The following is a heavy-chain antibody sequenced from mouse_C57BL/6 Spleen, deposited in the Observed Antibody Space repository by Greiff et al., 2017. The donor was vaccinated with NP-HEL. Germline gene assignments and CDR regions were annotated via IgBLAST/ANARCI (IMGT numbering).Heavy chain of an antibody. V-gene: IGHV5-4*01. D-gene: IGHD1-1*01. CDR2: LSDGGSYT. J-gene: IGHJ2*01. Sequence: EVKLMESGGGLVKPGGSLKLSCAASGFTFSSYAMSWVRQTPEKRLEWVATLSDGGSYTYYPDNVKGRVTISRDNAKNNLYLQMSHLKAEDTAMYYCAREERCPFDYWGKGTTLTVSS. CDR1: GFTFSSYA. CDR3: AREERCPFDY.